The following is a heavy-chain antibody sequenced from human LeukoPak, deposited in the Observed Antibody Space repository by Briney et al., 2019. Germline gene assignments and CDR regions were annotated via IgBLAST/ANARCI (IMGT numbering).Heavy chain of an antibody. D-gene: IGHD3-10*02. J-gene: IGHJ3*02. V-gene: IGHV3-30*04. Sequence: GRSLRLSCAASGLTFSTYAMHWVRQAPGKGLEWVAVISYDGINEYYADSVKGRFTISRDNSKNTLYLQMDSLRAEDTAVYYCAKDFRSLMFPSGISPAFDIWGQGTMVTVSS. CDR1: GLTFSTYA. CDR3: AKDFRSLMFPSGISPAFDI. CDR2: ISYDGINE.